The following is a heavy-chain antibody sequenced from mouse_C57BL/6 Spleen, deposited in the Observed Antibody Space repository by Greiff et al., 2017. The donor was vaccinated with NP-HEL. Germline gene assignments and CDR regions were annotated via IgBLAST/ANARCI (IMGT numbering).Heavy chain of an antibody. D-gene: IGHD2-2*01. CDR3: TKIYGYDYAMDY. CDR1: GYTFTDYE. CDR2: IDPETGGT. J-gene: IGHJ4*01. V-gene: IGHV1-15*01. Sequence: QVQLQQSGAELVRPGASVTLSCKASGYTFTDYEMHWVKQTPVHGLEWIGAIDPETGGTAYNQKFKGKAILTADKSSSTAYMELRSLTSEDSAVYYCTKIYGYDYAMDYWGQGTSVTVSS.